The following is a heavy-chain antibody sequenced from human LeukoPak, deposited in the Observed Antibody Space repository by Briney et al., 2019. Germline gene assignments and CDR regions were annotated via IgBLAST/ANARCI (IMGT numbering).Heavy chain of an antibody. CDR2: IISSSYI. CDR1: GFTFSSYS. Sequence: GGSLRLSCAASGFTFSSYSMDWVRQAPGKGLEWVSSIISSSYIYYADSVKGRFTISRDNAKNSLYLQMNSLRAEDTAVYYCARDVFTMVRGVITHDAFDIWGQGTMVTVSS. V-gene: IGHV3-21*01. D-gene: IGHD3-10*01. J-gene: IGHJ3*02. CDR3: ARDVFTMVRGVITHDAFDI.